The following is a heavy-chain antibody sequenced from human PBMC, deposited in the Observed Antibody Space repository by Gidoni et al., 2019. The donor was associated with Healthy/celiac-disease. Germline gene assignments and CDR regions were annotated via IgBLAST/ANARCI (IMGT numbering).Heavy chain of an antibody. J-gene: IGHJ6*02. CDR3: ARDFTGLASGMDV. D-gene: IGHD6-19*01. CDR2: IYSGGST. V-gene: IGHV3-66*01. Sequence: EVQLVESGGGLVQPGGCLRLSCAASGFTVSSNYMSWVRQAPGKGLEWVSVIYSGGSTYYADSVKGRFTISRDNSKNTLYLQMNSLRAEATAVYYCARDFTGLASGMDVWGQGTTVTVSS. CDR1: GFTVSSNY.